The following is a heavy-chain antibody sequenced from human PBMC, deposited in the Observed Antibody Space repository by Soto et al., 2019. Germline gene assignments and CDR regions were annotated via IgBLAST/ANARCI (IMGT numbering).Heavy chain of an antibody. V-gene: IGHV4-39*01. CDR3: VSQRTSVLTQAYFDY. Sequence: SETLSLTCTVSGGSVSNSNYYWGWIRQSPGKGLEWIGSVYYRGRSYSKSSVKSRVTISVDTSKNQSSLNLNSVTASDTAVYYCVSQRTSVLTQAYFDYWGPGALVTVSS. CDR2: VYYRGRS. D-gene: IGHD2-8*01. J-gene: IGHJ4*02. CDR1: GGSVSNSNYY.